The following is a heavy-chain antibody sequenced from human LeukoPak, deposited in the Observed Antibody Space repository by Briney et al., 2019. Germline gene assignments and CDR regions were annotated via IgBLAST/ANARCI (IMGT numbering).Heavy chain of an antibody. CDR2: IYSSGST. CDR1: GGSISSYY. V-gene: IGHV4-4*07. Sequence: PSETLSLTCTVSGGSISSYYWSWIRQPAGKGLEWIGRIYSSGSTNYNPSLKSRVTMSVDTSKNQFSLKLSSVTAADTAVYYCARDPNYYCSGSYPLGMDVLGQGTTVTVSS. D-gene: IGHD3-10*01. J-gene: IGHJ6*02. CDR3: ARDPNYYCSGSYPLGMDV.